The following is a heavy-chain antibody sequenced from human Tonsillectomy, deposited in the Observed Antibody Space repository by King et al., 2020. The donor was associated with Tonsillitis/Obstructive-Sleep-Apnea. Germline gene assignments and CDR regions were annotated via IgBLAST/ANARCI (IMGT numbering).Heavy chain of an antibody. J-gene: IGHJ4*02. V-gene: IGHV3-23*04. Sequence: QLVQSGGGLVQPGGSLRLSCAASGFTFSSYAMSWVRQAPGKGLEWVSAIIGSGGSTYYADSVKGRFTISRDNSKNTLYLQMNSLRSEDTAVYYCAKGSITMVRGVIINPCNYFDYWGQGTLVTVSS. CDR1: GFTFSSYA. D-gene: IGHD3-10*01. CDR3: AKGSITMVRGVIINPCNYFDY. CDR2: IIGSGGST.